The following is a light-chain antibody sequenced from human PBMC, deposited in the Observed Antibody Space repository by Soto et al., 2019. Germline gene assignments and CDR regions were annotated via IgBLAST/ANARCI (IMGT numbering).Light chain of an antibody. Sequence: QMTQSPSTLSASIGATVTITCRASQSINRWLAWYQQKQGEAPKLLIYDASSLESGVPSRFSGSGSGTELTISISSLQPDDSDTYYCQQYYSYPWTFGQGTKVDIK. CDR3: QQYYSYPWT. V-gene: IGKV1-5*01. CDR1: QSINRW. CDR2: DAS. J-gene: IGKJ1*01.